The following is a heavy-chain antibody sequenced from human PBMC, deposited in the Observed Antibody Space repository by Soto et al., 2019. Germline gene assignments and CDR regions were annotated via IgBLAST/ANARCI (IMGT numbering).Heavy chain of an antibody. Sequence: SEPLSLTCTVSGGSISSSSYYWGWIRQPPGKGLEWIGSIYYSGSTYYNPSLKSRVTISVDTSKNQFSLKLSSVTAADTAVYYCARHRRITMVRGVIPTYFDYWGQGTLVTVSS. CDR2: IYYSGST. J-gene: IGHJ4*02. CDR1: GGSISSSSYY. V-gene: IGHV4-39*01. D-gene: IGHD3-10*01. CDR3: ARHRRITMVRGVIPTYFDY.